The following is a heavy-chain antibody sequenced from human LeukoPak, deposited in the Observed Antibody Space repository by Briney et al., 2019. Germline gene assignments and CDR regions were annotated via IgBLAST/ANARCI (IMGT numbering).Heavy chain of an antibody. Sequence: PSETLSLTCTVSGGSISSGGYYWSWIRQHPGKGLEWIGYIYYSGSTYYNPSLKSRVTISVDTSENQFSLKLSSVTAADTAVYYCARATGIGVNYYGMDVWGQGTTVTVSS. V-gene: IGHV4-31*03. CDR3: ARATGIGVNYYGMDV. D-gene: IGHD3-10*01. CDR1: GGSISSGGYY. J-gene: IGHJ6*02. CDR2: IYYSGST.